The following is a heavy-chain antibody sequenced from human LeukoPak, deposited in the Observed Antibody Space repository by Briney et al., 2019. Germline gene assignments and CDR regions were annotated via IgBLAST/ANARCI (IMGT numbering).Heavy chain of an antibody. CDR2: ISSSSSTI. Sequence: GGSLRLSCGASGFTFSSHSMNWVRQAPGKGLEWVSYISSSSSTIYYADSVKGRFTISRDNAKNSLYLQLNSLRAEDTAVYYCARTNSGYDLMYYYYYYMDVWGKGTTVTVSS. J-gene: IGHJ6*03. CDR1: GFTFSSHS. V-gene: IGHV3-48*01. CDR3: ARTNSGYDLMYYYYYYMDV. D-gene: IGHD5-12*01.